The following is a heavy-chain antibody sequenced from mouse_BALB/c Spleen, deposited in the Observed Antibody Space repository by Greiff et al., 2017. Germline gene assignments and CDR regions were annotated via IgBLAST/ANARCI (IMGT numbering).Heavy chain of an antibody. D-gene: IGHD2-1*01. J-gene: IGHJ3*01. Sequence: VKLVESAAELARPGASVKMSCKASGYTFTSYTMHWVKQRPGQGLEWIGYINPSSGYTEYNQKFKDKTTLTADKSSSTAYMQLSSLRSEDSAVYYCASMDGNWFAYWGQGTLVTVSA. CDR2: INPSSGYT. CDR3: ASMDGNWFAY. CDR1: GYTFTSYT. V-gene: IGHV1-4*02.